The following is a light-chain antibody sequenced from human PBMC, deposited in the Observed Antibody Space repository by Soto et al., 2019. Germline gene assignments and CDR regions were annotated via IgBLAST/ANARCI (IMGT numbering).Light chain of an antibody. CDR1: QSISNY. J-gene: IGKJ1*01. CDR2: AAS. Sequence: DIQMTQSPSSLSASVGDRVTIXCRASQSISNYLNWYQHKAGKAPKVLIYAASSLQRGVPSRLSGSGSGTDFTLIISSLQPEDFATYYCQQSYSPLWTFRQGTKEDIK. CDR3: QQSYSPLWT. V-gene: IGKV1-39*01.